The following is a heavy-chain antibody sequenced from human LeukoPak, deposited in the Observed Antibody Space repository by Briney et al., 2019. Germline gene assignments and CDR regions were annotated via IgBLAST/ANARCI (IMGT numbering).Heavy chain of an antibody. V-gene: IGHV1-8*02. J-gene: IGHJ3*01. CDR1: GHTFTGYY. D-gene: IGHD2-21*01. Sequence: ASVKVSCKASGHTFTGYYMHWVRQATGQGLEWMGWMTPDSNNPVYAQKFQGRVTMTRNTSTSTAYMELNSLTSEDTAVYYCARWVVSGIRGAFDVWGQGTMVPVS. CDR3: ARWVVSGIRGAFDV. CDR2: MTPDSNNP.